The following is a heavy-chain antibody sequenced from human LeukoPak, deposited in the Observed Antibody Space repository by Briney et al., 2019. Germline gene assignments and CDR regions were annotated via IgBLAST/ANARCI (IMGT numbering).Heavy chain of an antibody. CDR3: ARDSGSWYYRYAFDI. Sequence: PSETLSLTCTVSGGSISSYYWSWIRQPPGKGLEWIGYIYYSGSTNYTPSLKSRVTISVDTSKNQFSLKLSSVTAADTAVYYCARDSGSWYYRYAFDIWGQGTMVTVSS. D-gene: IGHD6-13*01. J-gene: IGHJ3*02. V-gene: IGHV4-59*01. CDR1: GGSISSYY. CDR2: IYYSGST.